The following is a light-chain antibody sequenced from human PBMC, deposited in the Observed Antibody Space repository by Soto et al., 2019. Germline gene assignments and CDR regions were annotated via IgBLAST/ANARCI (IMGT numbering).Light chain of an antibody. CDR3: SSYAGSNNYV. J-gene: IGLJ1*01. Sequence: QAVVTQPPSASGSPGQSVTISCTGTSSDVGGYNYVSWYQQHPGEAPKLMIYEVSKRPSGVPDRFSGSKSGNTASLTVSGLQAEDEADFYCSSYAGSNNYVFGTGTKVTVL. V-gene: IGLV2-8*01. CDR2: EVS. CDR1: SSDVGGYNY.